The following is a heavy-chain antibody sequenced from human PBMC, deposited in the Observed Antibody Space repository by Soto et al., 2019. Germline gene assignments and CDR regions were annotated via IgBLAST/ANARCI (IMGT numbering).Heavy chain of an antibody. J-gene: IGHJ4*02. CDR1: GFTFSSYE. D-gene: IGHD3-10*01. CDR3: ARGGAELLWFGELTNFDY. Sequence: EVQLVESGGGLVQPGGSLRLSCAASGFTFSSYEMNWVRQAPGKGLEWVSYISSSGSTIYYADSVKGRFTISRDNAKNSLYLQMNSLRAEETAVYYCARGGAELLWFGELTNFDYWGQGTLVTVSS. V-gene: IGHV3-48*03. CDR2: ISSSGSTI.